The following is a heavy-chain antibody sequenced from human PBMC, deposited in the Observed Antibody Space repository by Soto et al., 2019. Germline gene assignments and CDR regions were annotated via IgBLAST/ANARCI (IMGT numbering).Heavy chain of an antibody. V-gene: IGHV3-23*01. CDR2: ISGSGGST. J-gene: IGHJ4*02. D-gene: IGHD6-6*01. CDR3: AKDQGGQLTEFNFDY. Sequence: EVQLLESGGGLVQPGGSLRLSCAASGFTFSSYDMSWVRQAPGKGLEWVSAISGSGGSTYYADSVKGRFTISRDNSKNSLYLQMNSLRAEDTAVYYCAKDQGGQLTEFNFDYWGQGTLVTVSS. CDR1: GFTFSSYD.